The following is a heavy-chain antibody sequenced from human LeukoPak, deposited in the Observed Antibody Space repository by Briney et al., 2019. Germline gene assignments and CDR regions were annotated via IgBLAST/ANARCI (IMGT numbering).Heavy chain of an antibody. CDR2: IWYDGSNK. CDR1: GFTFSSYG. J-gene: IGHJ6*02. Sequence: GGSLRLSCAASGFTFSSYGMHWVRQAPGKGLEWVAVIWYDGSNKYYADSVKGRFTISRDNSKNTLYLQMNSLRAEDTAVYYCARVWYFDSSFVDVWGQGTTVTVSS. CDR3: ARVWYFDSSFVDV. V-gene: IGHV3-33*01. D-gene: IGHD3-22*01.